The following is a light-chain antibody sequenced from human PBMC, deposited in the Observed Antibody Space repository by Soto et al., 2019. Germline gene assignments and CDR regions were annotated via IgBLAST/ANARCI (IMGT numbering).Light chain of an antibody. V-gene: IGKV3-11*01. CDR1: QSVTTY. J-gene: IGKJ5*01. CDR3: QQRSNWPPLIS. CDR2: DAS. Sequence: EIVLTQSPDTLSLSPGERATLSCRASQSVTTYLAWYQQKPGRAPRLLIYDASNRATGIPARFSDSGSGTDFTLTISSLEPEDFAVYYCQQRSNWPPLISFGQGTRLEIK.